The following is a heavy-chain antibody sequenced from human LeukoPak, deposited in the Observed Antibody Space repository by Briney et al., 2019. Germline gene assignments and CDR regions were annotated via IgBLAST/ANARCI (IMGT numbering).Heavy chain of an antibody. CDR3: ARGLRATTSKWFGESKNWFDP. Sequence: NPSETLSLTCTVSGGSISSGDYYWSWIRQPPGKGLEWIGYISFSGSTYYNPSLKSRLTMSVDTSKNQFSLKLSSVSAADAAVYYCARGLRATTSKWFGESKNWFDPWGQGTLVTVSS. CDR2: ISFSGST. CDR1: GGSISSGDYY. D-gene: IGHD3-10*01. J-gene: IGHJ5*02. V-gene: IGHV4-30-4*01.